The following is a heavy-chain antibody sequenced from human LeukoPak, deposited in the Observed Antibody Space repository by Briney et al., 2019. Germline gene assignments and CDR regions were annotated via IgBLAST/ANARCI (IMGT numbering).Heavy chain of an antibody. D-gene: IGHD5-12*01. CDR1: GGSISSYY. J-gene: IGHJ4*02. V-gene: IGHV4-59*01. CDR2: IYYSGST. Sequence: SETLSLTCTVSGGSISSYYWSWIRQPPGKGLEWIGYIYYSGSTNYNPSLKSRVTISVDTSKNQFSLKLSSVTAADTAVYYCARSDYSGYTRYFDYWGQGTLVAVSS. CDR3: ARSDYSGYTRYFDY.